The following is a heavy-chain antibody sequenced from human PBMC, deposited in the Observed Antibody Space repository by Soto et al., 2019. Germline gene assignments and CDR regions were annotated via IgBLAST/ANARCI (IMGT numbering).Heavy chain of an antibody. D-gene: IGHD4-17*01. V-gene: IGHV3-30-3*01. J-gene: IGHJ6*03. Sequence: QVQLVESGGGVVQPGRSLRLSCAASGFTFSSYAIHWVRQAPGKGLEWGAVISYDGSNKYYADSVKGRFTISRDNSKNTLYLQMNSLRVEDTAVYYCARDEYGDYMDVWGQGTTVTVSS. CDR2: ISYDGSNK. CDR3: ARDEYGDYMDV. CDR1: GFTFSSYA.